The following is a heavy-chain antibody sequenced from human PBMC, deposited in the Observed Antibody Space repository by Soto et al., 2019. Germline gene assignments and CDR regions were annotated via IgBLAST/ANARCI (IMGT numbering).Heavy chain of an antibody. CDR2: ISYDGSNK. V-gene: IGHV3-30*18. D-gene: IGHD3-3*01. CDR1: GFTFSSYG. J-gene: IGHJ6*02. CDR3: AKDFGITIFGVTYYYGMDV. Sequence: GGSLRLSCAASGFTFSSYGMHWVRQAPGKGLEWVAVISYDGSNKYYADSVKGRFTISRDNSKNTLYLQMNSLRAEDTAVYYCAKDFGITIFGVTYYYGMDVWGQGTTVTVSS.